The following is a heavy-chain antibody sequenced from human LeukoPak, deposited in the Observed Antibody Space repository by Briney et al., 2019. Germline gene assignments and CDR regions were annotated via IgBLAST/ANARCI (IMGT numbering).Heavy chain of an antibody. CDR3: ARVPLYYDYGRYNWFDP. D-gene: IGHD3-22*01. J-gene: IGHJ5*02. CDR2: ISSSSSYI. V-gene: IGHV3-21*01. CDR1: GFTFSSYS. Sequence: GGSLRLSCAASGFTFSSYSMNWVRQAPGKGLEWVSSISSSSSYIYYADSVKGRFTISRDNAKNSLYLQMNSLRAEDAAVYYCARVPLYYDYGRYNWFDPWGQGTLVTVSS.